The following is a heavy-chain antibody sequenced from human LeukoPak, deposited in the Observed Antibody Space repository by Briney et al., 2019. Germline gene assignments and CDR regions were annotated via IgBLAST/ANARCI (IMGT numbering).Heavy chain of an antibody. V-gene: IGHV4-59*01. Sequence: KPSETLSLTCTVSGGSISSYYWSWIRQPPGKGLEWIGYIYYSGSTNYNPSLKSRVTISVDTSKNQFSLKLSSVTAADTAVYYCARSNHIAARRVGAFDIWGQGTMVTVSS. CDR3: ARSNHIAARRVGAFDI. CDR1: GGSISSYY. J-gene: IGHJ3*02. D-gene: IGHD6-6*01. CDR2: IYYSGST.